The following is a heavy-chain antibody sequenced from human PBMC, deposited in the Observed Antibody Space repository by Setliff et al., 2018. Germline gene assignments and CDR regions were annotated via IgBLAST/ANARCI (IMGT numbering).Heavy chain of an antibody. J-gene: IGHJ6*02. V-gene: IGHV4-61*02. CDR2: IYAIRST. CDR3: ARGSTMIQGDRLYYHGLDV. D-gene: IGHD3-10*01. CDR1: GGSISSATSY. Sequence: PSETLSLTCIVSGGSISSATSYWNWIRQPAGKELEWIGRIYAIRSTNYNPSLKSRVTISLDTSNNQFSLKLSSVTAADTAVYYCARGSTMIQGDRLYYHGLDVWGQGTTVTVSS.